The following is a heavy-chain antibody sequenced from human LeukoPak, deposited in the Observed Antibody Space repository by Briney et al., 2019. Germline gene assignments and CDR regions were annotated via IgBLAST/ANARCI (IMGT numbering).Heavy chain of an antibody. CDR1: GYTFTSYP. V-gene: IGHV1-18*01. Sequence: ASVKVSCKASGYTFTSYPISWVRQAPGQGLEWMGWITTYNGNTNYAHKLQGRITMTTDTSKSTAYMDLRGLRSDDTAVYYCARGYDYGDYVGDFDYWGQGTLVTVSS. CDR2: ITTYNGNT. CDR3: ARGYDYGDYVGDFDY. D-gene: IGHD4-17*01. J-gene: IGHJ4*02.